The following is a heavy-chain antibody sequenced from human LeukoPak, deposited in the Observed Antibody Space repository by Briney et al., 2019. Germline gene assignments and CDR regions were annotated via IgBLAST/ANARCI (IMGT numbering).Heavy chain of an antibody. V-gene: IGHV3-7*01. J-gene: IGHJ4*02. CDR1: GFTFSGYW. CDR2: IKHDGSVT. CDR3: ARDPGSSSFDY. D-gene: IGHD6-13*01. Sequence: PGGSLRLSCAASGFTFSGYWMSWVRKAPGKGLEFVANIKHDGSVTNYVDSVKGRFTISRDNTKDSLYLQMNSLRADDTALYYCARDPGSSSFDYWGQGTLVTVSS.